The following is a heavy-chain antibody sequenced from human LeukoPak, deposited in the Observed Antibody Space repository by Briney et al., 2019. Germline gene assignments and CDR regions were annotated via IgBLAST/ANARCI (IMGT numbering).Heavy chain of an antibody. CDR1: GGTLSSYA. V-gene: IGHV1-69*04. CDR2: IIPIFGIA. Sequence: SVKVSCKASGGTLSSYAISWVRQAPGQGLERMGRIIPIFGIANYAQKFQGRVTITADKSTSTAYMELSSLRSEDTAVYCCARDYSRYGDYVSFDYWGQGTLVTVSS. J-gene: IGHJ4*02. D-gene: IGHD4-17*01. CDR3: ARDYSRYGDYVSFDY.